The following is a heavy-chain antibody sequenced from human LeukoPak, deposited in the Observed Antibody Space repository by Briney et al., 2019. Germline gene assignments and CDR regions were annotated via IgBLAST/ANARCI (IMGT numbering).Heavy chain of an antibody. D-gene: IGHD2-2*01. CDR3: ARVKYPDIVVVPDFDY. CDR2: MYYSGST. J-gene: IGHJ4*02. Sequence: SETLSLTCTVSGGSISSSNYYWGWIRQPPGKGLEWIGSMYYSGSTYYNPSLKSRVTISVDTSKKQFSLKLSSVTAADTAVYYCARVKYPDIVVVPDFDYWGQGTLVTVSS. CDR1: GGSISSSNYY. V-gene: IGHV4-39*01.